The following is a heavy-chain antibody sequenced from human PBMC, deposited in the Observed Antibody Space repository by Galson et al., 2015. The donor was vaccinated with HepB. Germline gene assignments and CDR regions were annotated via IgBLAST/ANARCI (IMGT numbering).Heavy chain of an antibody. Sequence: ETLSLTCTVSGGSISSYYWSWIRQPPGKGLEWIGYIYYSGSTNYNPSLKSRVTISVDTSKNQFSLKLSSVTAADTAVYYCAREEVYYYDSSGYYYNWFDPWGQGTLVTVSS. J-gene: IGHJ5*02. CDR3: AREEVYYYDSSGYYYNWFDP. D-gene: IGHD3-22*01. CDR2: IYYSGST. CDR1: GGSISSYY. V-gene: IGHV4-59*01.